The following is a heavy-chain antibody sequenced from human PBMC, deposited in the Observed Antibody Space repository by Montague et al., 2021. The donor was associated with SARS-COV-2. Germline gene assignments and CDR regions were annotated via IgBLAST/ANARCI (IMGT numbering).Heavy chain of an antibody. CDR1: GGSISSSNW. CDR2: IYHSGST. V-gene: IGHV4-4*02. Sequence: SETLSLTCAVSGGSISSSNWWSWARQPPGKGLEWIGEIYHSGSTNYNPSLKSRVTISVDKSKNQFSLKLSSVTAADTAVYYCARRYCSSTSCPNWLDPWGQGTLVTVSS. J-gene: IGHJ5*02. D-gene: IGHD2-2*01. CDR3: ARRYCSSTSCPNWLDP.